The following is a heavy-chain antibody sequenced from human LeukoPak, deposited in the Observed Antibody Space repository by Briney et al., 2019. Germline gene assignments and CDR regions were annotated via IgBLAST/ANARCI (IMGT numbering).Heavy chain of an antibody. J-gene: IGHJ4*02. D-gene: IGHD5-12*01. V-gene: IGHV3-74*01. Sequence: GGSLRLSCAASGFXFSSYWIHWVRQAPGKGLVWVSGINSDGSSTSYADSVKGRFTISRDNAKNTLYPQMNSLRAEDTAVYYWARDFSDYVVSFWGQGTLVTVSS. CDR3: ARDFSDYVVSF. CDR1: GFXFSSYW. CDR2: INSDGSST.